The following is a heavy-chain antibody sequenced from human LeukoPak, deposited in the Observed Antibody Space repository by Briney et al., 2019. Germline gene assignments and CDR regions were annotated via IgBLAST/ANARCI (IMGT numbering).Heavy chain of an antibody. CDR3: ARDKGDYDTSGSLFIF. V-gene: IGHV3-7*03. D-gene: IGHD3-22*01. Sequence: PGGSLRLSCAASGFTFSRYWMSWVRQAPRKGLEWVANIKQDGSETYYVDSMKGRVTISRDNAKNSLYLQMNSLRAEDTAVYYCARDKGDYDTSGSLFIFGGQGTLVTVSP. CDR2: IKQDGSET. J-gene: IGHJ4*02. CDR1: GFTFSRYW.